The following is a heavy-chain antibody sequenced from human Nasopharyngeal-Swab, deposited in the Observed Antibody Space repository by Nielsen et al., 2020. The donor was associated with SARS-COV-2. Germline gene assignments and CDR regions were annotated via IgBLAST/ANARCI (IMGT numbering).Heavy chain of an antibody. V-gene: IGHV2-26*01. D-gene: IGHD2-15*01. Sequence: WIRQPPGKALEWLAHIFSYDEKSYSTSLKSRLTISKDTSKRQVVLTMTNMDPVDTPTYYCARIYCSCSSCYREPHWFDPWGQGTLVTVSS. CDR3: ARIYCSCSSCYREPHWFDP. CDR2: IFSYDEK. J-gene: IGHJ5*02.